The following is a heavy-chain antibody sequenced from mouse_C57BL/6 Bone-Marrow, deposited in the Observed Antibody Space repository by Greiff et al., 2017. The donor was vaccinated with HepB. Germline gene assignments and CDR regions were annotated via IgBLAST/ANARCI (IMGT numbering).Heavy chain of an antibody. V-gene: IGHV6-3*01. J-gene: IGHJ4*01. Sequence: EVKVEESGGGLVQPGGSMKLSCVASGFTFSNYWMNWVRQSPEKGLEWVAQIRLKSDNYATHYAESVKGRFTISRDDSKSSVYLQMNNLRAEDTGIYYCTPLLRYYWGQGTSVTVSS. CDR2: IRLKSDNYAT. CDR3: TPLLRYY. CDR1: GFTFSNYW. D-gene: IGHD1-1*01.